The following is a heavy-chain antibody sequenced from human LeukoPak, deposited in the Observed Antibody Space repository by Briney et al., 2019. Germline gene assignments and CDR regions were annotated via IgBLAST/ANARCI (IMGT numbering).Heavy chain of an antibody. Sequence: GGSLRLSCAASGFTFSSNYMSWVRQAPGKGLEWVSVIYSGGSTYYADSVKGRFTISRDNSKNTLYLQMNSLRAEDTAVYYCARDASGYYYDYWGQGTLVTVFS. CDR3: ARDASGYYYDY. V-gene: IGHV3-66*01. J-gene: IGHJ4*02. CDR2: IYSGGST. D-gene: IGHD3-22*01. CDR1: GFTFSSNY.